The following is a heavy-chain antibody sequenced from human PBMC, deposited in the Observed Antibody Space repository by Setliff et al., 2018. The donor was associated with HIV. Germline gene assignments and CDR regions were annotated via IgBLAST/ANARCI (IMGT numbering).Heavy chain of an antibody. D-gene: IGHD1-7*01. CDR3: ARGGGAGTTVYYYMDV. CDR1: GGSISSGS. V-gene: IGHV3-21*01. J-gene: IGHJ6*03. CDR2: ISSSSRYI. Sequence: PSETLSLTCTVSGGSISSGSYYWSWIRQSAGKGLEWVSSISSSSRYIYYADSVKGRFTIARDNAKNSLYLQMNSLRDEDTAVYYCARGGGAGTTVYYYMDVWGKGTTVTVSS.